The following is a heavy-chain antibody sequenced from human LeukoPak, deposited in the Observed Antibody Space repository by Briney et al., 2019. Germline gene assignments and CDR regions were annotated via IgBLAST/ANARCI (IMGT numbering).Heavy chain of an antibody. D-gene: IGHD5-18*01. CDR1: GGTISSYY. CDR3: ARLSDAALAGGYYFDY. V-gene: IGHV4-59*08. J-gene: IGHJ4*02. CDR2: IYYSGRT. Sequence: PSETLSLSCTVSGGTISSYYWSWIRQPPGKGLEWIGYIYYSGRTNYNPSLKSRVTMSVDTSKNQISLKLSSVIAADTAVYYCARLSDAALAGGYYFDYWGQGTLVTVSS.